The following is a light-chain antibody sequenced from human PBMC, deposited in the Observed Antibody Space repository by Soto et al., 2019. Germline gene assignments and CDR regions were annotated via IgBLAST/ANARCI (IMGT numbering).Light chain of an antibody. CDR3: QQYNSYLWT. V-gene: IGKV1-5*03. Sequence: DIQMTQFPSTLSASVGDRVTITCRASQSLNNWLAWYQQKPGNAPKLLIYKASNLESGVPSRFSGSGSGTEFTLTISSLQPDDLATYYCQQYNSYLWTFGQGTKVEIK. J-gene: IGKJ1*01. CDR1: QSLNNW. CDR2: KAS.